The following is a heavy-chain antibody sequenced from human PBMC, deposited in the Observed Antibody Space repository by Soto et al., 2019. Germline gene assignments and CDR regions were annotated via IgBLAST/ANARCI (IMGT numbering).Heavy chain of an antibody. D-gene: IGHD3-3*01. CDR1: GGCVSSGSYY. CDR3: ARVTIQKLRFLEWSFDY. Sequence: QVQLQESGPGLVKPSETLSLTCTVSGGCVSSGSYYWSWIRQPPGKGLEWIGYIYYSGSTYYNPSLKSRVTISVHTSKNQFSLKLSSVTAADTAVYYYARVTIQKLRFLEWSFDYWGQGTLVTVSS. V-gene: IGHV4-61*01. CDR2: IYYSGST. J-gene: IGHJ4*02.